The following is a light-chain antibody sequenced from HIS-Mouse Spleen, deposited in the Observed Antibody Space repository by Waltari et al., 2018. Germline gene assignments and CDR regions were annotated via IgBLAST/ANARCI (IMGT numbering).Light chain of an antibody. CDR2: QDS. CDR3: QAWDSSTDVV. Sequence: SYELTQPPSVSVSPGQTASITCSGDKLGDKYACWYQQKQGQSPVLVIYQDSKRPSVIPERFSGSNSGNTATLTISGTQAMDEADYYCQAWDSSTDVVFGGGTK. J-gene: IGLJ2*01. CDR1: KLGDKY. V-gene: IGLV3-1*01.